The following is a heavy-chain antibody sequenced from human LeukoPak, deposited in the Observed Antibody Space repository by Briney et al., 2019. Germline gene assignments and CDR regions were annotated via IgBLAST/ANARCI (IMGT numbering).Heavy chain of an antibody. Sequence: GGSLRLSCAASGFIFSRFGMNWVRQAPGKGLEWVAAIWYDGSNKYYADSVKGRFTISRDNSKNTVYLQMNSLRVEDTAVYYCARDGGGDSSGYYFSDYFDYWGQGTLVTVSS. J-gene: IGHJ4*02. CDR1: GFIFSRFG. CDR3: ARDGGGDSSGYYFSDYFDY. CDR2: IWYDGSNK. D-gene: IGHD3-22*01. V-gene: IGHV3-33*01.